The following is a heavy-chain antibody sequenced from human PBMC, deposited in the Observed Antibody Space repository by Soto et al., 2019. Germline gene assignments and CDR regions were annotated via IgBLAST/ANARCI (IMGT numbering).Heavy chain of an antibody. J-gene: IGHJ4*02. CDR1: GGSISIGDYY. D-gene: IGHD3-3*01. Sequence: QVQLQESGPGLVKPSQTLSLTCTVSGGSISIGDYYWSWIRQPPGKGLAWIGYLYYSGSTYYNPSLKSRITISVDTSKNQFSLKLSSVTAADTAVYSCARVRRITIFGVVTTNFDYWGQGTLVTVSS. V-gene: IGHV4-30-4*01. CDR2: LYYSGST. CDR3: ARVRRITIFGVVTTNFDY.